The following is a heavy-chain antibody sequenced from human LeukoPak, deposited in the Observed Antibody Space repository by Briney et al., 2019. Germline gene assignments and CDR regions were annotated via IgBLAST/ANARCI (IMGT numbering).Heavy chain of an antibody. CDR2: ISGSAGST. J-gene: IGHJ4*02. CDR1: GFTFSSYA. Sequence: PGGSLRLSCVASGFTFSSYAMTWVRQAPGKGLEWVSHISGSAGSTYYADSVKGRFTISRDNSKNTLYLQMNSLRAEDTAIYYCAKEEEAGATANRLFDYWGQGTLVTVSS. V-gene: IGHV3-23*01. CDR3: AKEEEAGATANRLFDY. D-gene: IGHD1-26*01.